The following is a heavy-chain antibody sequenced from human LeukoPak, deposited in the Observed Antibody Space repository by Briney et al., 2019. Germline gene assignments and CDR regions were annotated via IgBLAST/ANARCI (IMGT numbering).Heavy chain of an antibody. CDR2: ISSSGSTI. J-gene: IGHJ2*01. Sequence: PEGSLRPSCAASGFTFRSYEMNWVRQAPGKGLEWVSYISSSGSTIYYADSVKGRFTISRDNSKNSLYLQMNSLRTEDTALYYCAKDGKRGDVLGFSWYFDLWGRGTLVTVSS. CDR3: AKDGKRGDVLGFSWYFDL. D-gene: IGHD3-16*01. V-gene: IGHV3-48*03. CDR1: GFTFRSYE.